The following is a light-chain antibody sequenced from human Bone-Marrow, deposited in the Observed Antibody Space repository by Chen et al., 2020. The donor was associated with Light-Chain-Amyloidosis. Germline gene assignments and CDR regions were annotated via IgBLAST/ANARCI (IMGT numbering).Light chain of an antibody. J-gene: IGKJ5*01. CDR2: DAS. Sequence: ETVLTQSPATLSLSPGERATLSCRASQSISSDLAWYQQKPGQAPRLLIYDASNRATGIPARFSGSGSGTDFTLTISSLEPEDFAVYYCQQRSDWPITFGQGTRLEIK. CDR1: QSISSD. CDR3: QQRSDWPIT. V-gene: IGKV3-11*01.